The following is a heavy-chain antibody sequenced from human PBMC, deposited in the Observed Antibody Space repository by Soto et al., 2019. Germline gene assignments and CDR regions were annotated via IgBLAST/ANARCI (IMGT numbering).Heavy chain of an antibody. CDR2: ISAYTDTP. Sequence: QVQLVQSGAEVKKPGASVKVSCRASGYTFTNFGVTWVRRAPGQGLEWMGWISAYTDTPNYAQKFQGRVTMTIDTSTSTGYMDLRRPTSDHTAVYYCARVIPGVEAWFDPWGQGTLVTVSS. V-gene: IGHV1-18*01. CDR1: GYTFTNFG. J-gene: IGHJ5*02. CDR3: ARVIPGVEAWFDP. D-gene: IGHD2-2*01.